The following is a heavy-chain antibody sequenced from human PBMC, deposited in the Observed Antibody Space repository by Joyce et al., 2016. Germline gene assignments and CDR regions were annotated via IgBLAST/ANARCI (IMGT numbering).Heavy chain of an antibody. D-gene: IGHD2-8*02. V-gene: IGHV4-34*01. Sequence: QVQLQQWGAGLLKPSETLSLTCDVYNGSFSTYYWTWVRQHPGKGLEWNGEIKHSEGTSVIPSLKSRITMSVDTSKNQFSLKLSSVTAADTAVYYCARGASVYCSGGVCHFYYYYYMDVWGKGTTVTVSS. CDR3: ARGASVYCSGGVCHFYYYYYMDV. CDR2: IKHSEGT. CDR1: NGSFSTYY. J-gene: IGHJ6*03.